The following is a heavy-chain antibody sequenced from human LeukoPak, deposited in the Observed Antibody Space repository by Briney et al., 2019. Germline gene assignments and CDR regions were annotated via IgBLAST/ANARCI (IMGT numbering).Heavy chain of an antibody. CDR3: ARDVNYAFDY. CDR2: ISANSGNT. CDR1: GYSFTRIG. V-gene: IGHV1-18*01. Sequence: GASVKVSCKPSGYSFTRIGISWVRQAPGQGLEWMAWISANSGNTNYAQNFQDRVTLTTDTSTSTAYMELRSLRSDDTAVYYCARDVNYAFDYWGQGTLVTVSS. D-gene: IGHD3-16*01. J-gene: IGHJ4*02.